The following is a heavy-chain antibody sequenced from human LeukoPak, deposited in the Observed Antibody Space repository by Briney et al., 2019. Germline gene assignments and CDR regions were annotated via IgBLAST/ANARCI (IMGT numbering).Heavy chain of an antibody. CDR2: IKQDGSEK. CDR1: GFTFSSYW. D-gene: IGHD3-22*01. Sequence: GGSLRLSCAASGFTFSSYWMSWVRQAPGKGLEWVANIKQDGSEKYYVDSVKGRFTISRDNAKNSLYLQTNSLRAEDTAVYYWARSYYDSSGYYYEYYFDYWGQGTLVTVSS. V-gene: IGHV3-7*01. CDR3: ARSYYDSSGYYYEYYFDY. J-gene: IGHJ4*02.